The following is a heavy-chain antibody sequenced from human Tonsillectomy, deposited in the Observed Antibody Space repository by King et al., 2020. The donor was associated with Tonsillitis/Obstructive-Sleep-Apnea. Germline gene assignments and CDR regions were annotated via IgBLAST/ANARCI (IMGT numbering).Heavy chain of an antibody. CDR2: INHSGST. CDR3: ARGLFPRWGRWVGMDV. V-gene: IGHV4-34*01. J-gene: IGHJ6*02. D-gene: IGHD3-16*01. CDR1: GGSFSGYY. Sequence: VQLQQWGAGLLKPSETLSLTCAVYGGSFSGYYWSWIRQPPGKGLEWIGEINHSGSTNYNPSLKSRVTISVDTSKNQFSLKLSSVTAADTAVYYCARGLFPRWGRWVGMDVWGQGTTVTVSS.